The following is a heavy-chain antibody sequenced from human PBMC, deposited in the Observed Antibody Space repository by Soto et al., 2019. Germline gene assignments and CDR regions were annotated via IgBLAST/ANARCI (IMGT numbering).Heavy chain of an antibody. CDR3: ARTAPMDAGDKYYYDF. V-gene: IGHV1-69*13. CDR1: GGTFSTLG. J-gene: IGHJ4*02. Sequence: GASVKVSCKTSGGTFSTLGISWVRESAGQGLEWMGGIIPFFGTAEYSQKFEDRITITADESTNTVYMDLRSLTSEDTAIYYCARTAPMDAGDKYYYDFWGQGALVTVSS. D-gene: IGHD3-16*01. CDR2: IIPFFGTA.